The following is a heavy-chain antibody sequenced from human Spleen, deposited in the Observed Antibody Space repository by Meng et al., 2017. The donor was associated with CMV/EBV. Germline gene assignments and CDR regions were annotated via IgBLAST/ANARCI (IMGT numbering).Heavy chain of an antibody. D-gene: IGHD1-26*01. CDR2: ISSSSSYI. CDR3: ARERAKVVGATGGDY. Sequence: GESLKISCAASGFTFSSYSMNWVRQAPGKGLEWVSSISSSSSYIYYADSVKGRFTISRDNAKNSLYLQMNSLRAEDTAVYYCARERAKVVGATGGDYWGQGTLVTVSS. V-gene: IGHV3-21*01. CDR1: GFTFSSYS. J-gene: IGHJ4*02.